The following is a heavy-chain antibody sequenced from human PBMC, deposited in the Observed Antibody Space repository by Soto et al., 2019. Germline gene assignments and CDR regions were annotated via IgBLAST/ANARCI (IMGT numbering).Heavy chain of an antibody. CDR1: GDTFTDYY. J-gene: IGHJ4*02. Sequence: QVQLVQSGAEVKKPGASVKVSCKASGDTFTDYYIHWVRQAPGQGLEWMGTVNPSVGNTTYAQHFLGRMTMTRDTSTSTLYMELTSLTSEDTAVYYCARGGHVVVVTAALDYLGQGTLVTVSS. CDR2: VNPSVGNT. V-gene: IGHV1-46*01. CDR3: ARGGHVVVVTAALDY. D-gene: IGHD2-21*02.